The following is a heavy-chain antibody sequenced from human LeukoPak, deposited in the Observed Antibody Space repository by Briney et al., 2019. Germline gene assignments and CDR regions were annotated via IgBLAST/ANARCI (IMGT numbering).Heavy chain of an antibody. D-gene: IGHD4-11*01. CDR1: GDSMSSHQ. J-gene: IGHJ6*03. CDR3: ARGVLTTVSYYMDV. V-gene: IGHV4-59*11. CDR2: IYYSGSA. Sequence: SETLSLTCTVSGDSMSSHQWSWIRQPPGKGLEWIGYIYYSGSANYNPSLKSRVSISVDTSKNQFSLKLPSVTAADTAVYYCARGVLTTVSYYMDVWGKGTTVTVSS.